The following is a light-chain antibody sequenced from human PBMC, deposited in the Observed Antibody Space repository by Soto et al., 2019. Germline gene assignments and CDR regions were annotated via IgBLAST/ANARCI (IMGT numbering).Light chain of an antibody. Sequence: DIQMTQSPSSLSASVGDRVSITCRASPGISNDLAWYQQKPGKVPKLLIYAASTLQSGVPSRFSGSGSGTDFTLTISSLQPEDVATYYCQRYNSAPLTFGGGTNVEIK. J-gene: IGKJ4*01. V-gene: IGKV1-27*01. CDR1: PGISND. CDR2: AAS. CDR3: QRYNSAPLT.